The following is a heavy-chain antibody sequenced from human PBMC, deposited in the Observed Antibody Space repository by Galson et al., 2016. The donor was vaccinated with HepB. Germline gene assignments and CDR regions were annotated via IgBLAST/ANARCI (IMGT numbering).Heavy chain of an antibody. Sequence: ETLSLTCNVSGGSVTSGSYYWSWIRQPPGKGLEWHGYIYYTGSTNYNPSLKSRVTIPADTSKTQFSLKVNSLTAADTAFYFCARAGVGGYTAQSSPRLAYWGPGTLVTVSS. CDR3: ARAGVGGYTAQSSPRLAY. J-gene: IGHJ4*02. CDR1: GGSVTSGSYY. D-gene: IGHD2-2*02. V-gene: IGHV4-61*01. CDR2: IYYTGST.